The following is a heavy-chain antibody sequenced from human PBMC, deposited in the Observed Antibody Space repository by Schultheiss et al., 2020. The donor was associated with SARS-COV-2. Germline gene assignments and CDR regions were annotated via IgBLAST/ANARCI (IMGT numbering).Heavy chain of an antibody. V-gene: IGHV3-11*04. CDR3: ARDWYSSSWYGEYYYYGMDV. CDR2: ISSSGSTI. CDR1: GFTFSDHY. D-gene: IGHD6-13*01. J-gene: IGHJ6*02. Sequence: GESLKISCAASGFTFSDHYMDWVRQAPGKGLEWVSYISSSGSTIYYADSVKGRFTISRDNAKNSLFLQMNSLRAEDTAVYYCARDWYSSSWYGEYYYYGMDVWGQGTTVTVSS.